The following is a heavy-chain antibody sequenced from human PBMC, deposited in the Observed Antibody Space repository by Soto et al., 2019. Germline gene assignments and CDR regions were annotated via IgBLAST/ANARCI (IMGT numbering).Heavy chain of an antibody. V-gene: IGHV4-31*03. CDR3: ARGVSSVDPFSGYDVGFDY. Sequence: SETLSLTCTVSGGSISSGGYYWSWIRQHPGKGLEWIGYIYYSGSTYYNPSLRSRVTISVDTSKNQFSLKLSSVTAADTAVYYCARGVSSVDPFSGYDVGFDYWGQGTLVTVSS. J-gene: IGHJ4*02. D-gene: IGHD5-12*01. CDR1: GGSISSGGYY. CDR2: IYYSGST.